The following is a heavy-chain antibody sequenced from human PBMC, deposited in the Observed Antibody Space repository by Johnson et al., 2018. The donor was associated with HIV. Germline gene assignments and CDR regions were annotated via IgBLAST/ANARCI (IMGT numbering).Heavy chain of an antibody. CDR2: ISSSGTTI. J-gene: IGHJ3*02. V-gene: IGHV3-11*04. CDR1: GFTFRDYY. CDR3: AKVPPDAFDI. Sequence: QVQLMESGGGLVKPGGSLRLSCVVSGFTFRDYYMSWIRQAPGKGLEWVSYISSSGTTIYYADSVKGRFTISRDNVKNSLYLQMNSLRAEDTAVYYCAKVPPDAFDIWGQGTMVTVSS.